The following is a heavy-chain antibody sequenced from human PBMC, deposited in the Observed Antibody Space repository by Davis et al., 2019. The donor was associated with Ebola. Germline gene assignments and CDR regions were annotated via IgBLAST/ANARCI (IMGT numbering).Heavy chain of an antibody. V-gene: IGHV4-38-2*02. Sequence: ETLSLTCTVSGYSINSGYYWGWIRQPPGKGLEWIGTIYHNGATYYNPSLKSRVTISVDTSKNQFSLKLSSVTAADTAVYYCVRDRAYIVTDFWGQGTLVTVSS. CDR2: IYHNGAT. CDR3: VRDRAYIVTDF. D-gene: IGHD5-12*01. CDR1: GYSINSGYY. J-gene: IGHJ4*02.